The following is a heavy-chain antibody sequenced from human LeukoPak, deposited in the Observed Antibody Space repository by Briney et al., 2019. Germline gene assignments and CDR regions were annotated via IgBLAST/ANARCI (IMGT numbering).Heavy chain of an antibody. J-gene: IGHJ1*01. V-gene: IGHV3-21*01. CDR1: GFTFSSDS. CDR3: ATGSTNPYFQH. Sequence: GGSLRLSCAASGFTFSSDSMSWVRQTRGKGLESFSSIITTNYISYSNSSQGRFTTSTENTNNSLYLQMISLRAADTAVYYCATGSTNPYFQHWGQGTLVTVSS. D-gene: IGHD2-15*01. CDR2: IITTNYI.